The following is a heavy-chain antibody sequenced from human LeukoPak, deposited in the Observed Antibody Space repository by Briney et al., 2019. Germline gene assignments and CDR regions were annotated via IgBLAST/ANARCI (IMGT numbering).Heavy chain of an antibody. J-gene: IGHJ3*02. Sequence: GGSLRLSCAASGFSSYVMHWVRQAPGKGLEWVAVISDDGSNKHYADSVKGRFTISRDNSKNTLYLQMNSLRAEDTAVYYCAREGYGSYAFDIWGQGTMVTVSS. CDR2: ISDDGSNK. CDR1: GFSSYV. V-gene: IGHV3-30-3*01. CDR3: AREGYGSYAFDI. D-gene: IGHD3-10*01.